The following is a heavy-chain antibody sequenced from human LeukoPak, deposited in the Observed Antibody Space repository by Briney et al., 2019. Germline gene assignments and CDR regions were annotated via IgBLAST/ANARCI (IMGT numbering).Heavy chain of an antibody. CDR1: GGSISSYY. V-gene: IGHV4-4*07. J-gene: IGHJ5*02. Sequence: SETLSLTCSVSGGSISSYYWSWIRQPAGKGLEWIGRIYTSGSTNYNPSLKSRVTMSVDTSKNQFSLKLSSVTAADTAVYYCAREDIVVVPYWFDPWGQGTLVTVSS. CDR3: AREDIVVVPYWFDP. CDR2: IYTSGST. D-gene: IGHD2-2*01.